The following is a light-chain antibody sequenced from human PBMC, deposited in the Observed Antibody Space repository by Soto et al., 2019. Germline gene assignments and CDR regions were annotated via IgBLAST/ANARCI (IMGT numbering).Light chain of an antibody. CDR1: QSVSSSY. V-gene: IGKV3-20*01. CDR2: GAS. J-gene: IGKJ1*01. Sequence: EIVLTQSPGTLSLSPGERATLSCRASQSVSSSYLAWYQQKPGQAPRLLIYGASSRATGIPDRFSGSGSGTDFTLTISRLEPEDFAVYYCQQYGSSPPWTFGPWTKVEIK. CDR3: QQYGSSPPWT.